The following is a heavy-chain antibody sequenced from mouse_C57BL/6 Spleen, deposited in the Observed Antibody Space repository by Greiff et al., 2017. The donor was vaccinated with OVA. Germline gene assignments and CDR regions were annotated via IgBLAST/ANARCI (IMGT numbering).Heavy chain of an antibody. CDR2: INPNYGTT. V-gene: IGHV1-39*01. J-gene: IGHJ4*01. D-gene: IGHD1-3*01. Sequence: EVKLMESGPELVKPGASVKISCKASGYSFTDYNMNWVKQSNGKSLEWIGVINPNYGTTSYNQKFKGKATLTVDQSSSTAYMQLNSLTSEDSAVYYCARSGRVDDEDAMDYWGQGTSVTVSS. CDR1: GYSFTDYN. CDR3: ARSGRVDDEDAMDY.